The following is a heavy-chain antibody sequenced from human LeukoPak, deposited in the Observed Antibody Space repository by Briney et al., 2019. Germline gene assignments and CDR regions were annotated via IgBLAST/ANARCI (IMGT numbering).Heavy chain of an antibody. D-gene: IGHD2-8*01. Sequence: GASVKVSCKASGYTFTSYDINWVRQATGQGLEWMGWMNPNNGNTGYAQKFQGRVTITRNNSISTAYMELSSLRYEDTAVYYYARGSGYCTNGVCPARGYFDYWGQGTLVTVSS. CDR2: MNPNNGNT. CDR3: ARGSGYCTNGVCPARGYFDY. V-gene: IGHV1-8*03. J-gene: IGHJ4*02. CDR1: GYTFTSYD.